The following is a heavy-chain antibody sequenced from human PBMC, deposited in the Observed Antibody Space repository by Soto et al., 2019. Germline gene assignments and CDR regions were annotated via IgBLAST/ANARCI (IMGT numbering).Heavy chain of an antibody. D-gene: IGHD2-8*01. Sequence: ASVKVSCKASGYSFTDYHIHWVRQAPGQGLEWLGRINRKSGGTSTAQKFQGWVTMTRDRSISTGYMELTRLRSDDTAVYFCARGHSTDCSNGVCSFFYNHEMDAWGQGTTVTVSS. CDR1: GYSFTDYH. CDR3: ARGHSTDCSNGVCSFFYNHEMDA. J-gene: IGHJ6*02. V-gene: IGHV1-2*04. CDR2: INRKSGGT.